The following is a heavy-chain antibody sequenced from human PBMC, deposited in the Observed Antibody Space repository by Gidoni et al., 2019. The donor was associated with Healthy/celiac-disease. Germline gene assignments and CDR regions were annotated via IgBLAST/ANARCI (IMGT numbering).Heavy chain of an antibody. CDR2: ISYDGSNK. D-gene: IGHD4-17*01. V-gene: IGHV3-30-3*01. Sequence: QVQLVESGGGVVQPGRSLRLSCAASGFTFSSYAMHWVRQAPGKGLEWVAVISYDGSNKYYADSVKGRFTISRDNSKNTLYLQMNSLRAEDTAGYYCARVDDDYGDYNYYGMDVWGQGTTVTVSS. CDR1: GFTFSSYA. J-gene: IGHJ6*02. CDR3: ARVDDDYGDYNYYGMDV.